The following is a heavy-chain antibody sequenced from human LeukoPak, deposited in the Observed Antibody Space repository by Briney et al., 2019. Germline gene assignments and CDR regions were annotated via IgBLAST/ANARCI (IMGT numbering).Heavy chain of an antibody. V-gene: IGHV1-18*01. CDR2: ISVHNDNT. J-gene: IGHJ4*02. CDR1: GYTFSSYN. CDR3: ARGGGGSSSDY. D-gene: IGHD6-6*01. Sequence: ASVKVSCKASGYTFSSYNITWVRQAPGQGLEWMGWISVHNDNTNYAQKFQGRVTMTTDTSTSTAYMELRSLRSDDTAVYYCARGGGGSSSDYWGQGTLVTVSS.